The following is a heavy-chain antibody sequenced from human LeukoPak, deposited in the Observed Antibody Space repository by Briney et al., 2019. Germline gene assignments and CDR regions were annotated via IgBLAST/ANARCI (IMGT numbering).Heavy chain of an antibody. J-gene: IGHJ4*02. D-gene: IGHD5-18*01. CDR2: ISGDGGST. Sequence: GGSLRLSCAASGFSFDTYAMTWVRQAPGKGLEWVSAISGDGGSTYYAVSVKGRFTISRDNSKNTLYLQMNSLRAEDTAVYYCARASYSYGYYWGQGTLVTVSS. V-gene: IGHV3-23*01. CDR3: ARASYSYGYY. CDR1: GFSFDTYA.